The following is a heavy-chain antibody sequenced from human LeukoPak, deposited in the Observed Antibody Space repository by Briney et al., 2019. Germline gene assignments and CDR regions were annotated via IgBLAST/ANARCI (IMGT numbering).Heavy chain of an antibody. Sequence: WIRQPPGKGLEWIGSIYYSGSTYYNPSLKSRVTISVDTSKNQFSLKLSSVTAADTAVYYCATSRYFDWLPGDYWGQGTLVTVSS. V-gene: IGHV4-39*01. CDR2: IYYSGST. CDR3: ATSRYFDWLPGDY. D-gene: IGHD3-9*01. J-gene: IGHJ4*02.